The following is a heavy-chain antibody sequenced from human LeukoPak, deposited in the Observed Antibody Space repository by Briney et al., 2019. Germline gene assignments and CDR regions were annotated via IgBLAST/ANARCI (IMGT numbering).Heavy chain of an antibody. J-gene: IGHJ6*03. CDR1: GGTFSSYA. CDR3: ARAGAAAGGGVDYYYYYYMDV. V-gene: IGHV1-69*04. Sequence: SVKVSCKASGGTFSSYAISWVRQAPGQGLEWMGRIIPVLGIANYAQKFQGRVTITADKSTSTAYMELSSLRSEDTAVYYCARAGAAAGGGVDYYYYYYMDVWGKGTTVTVAS. D-gene: IGHD6-13*01. CDR2: IIPVLGIA.